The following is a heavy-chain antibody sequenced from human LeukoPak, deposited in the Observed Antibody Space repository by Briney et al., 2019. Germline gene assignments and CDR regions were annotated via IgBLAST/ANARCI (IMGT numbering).Heavy chain of an antibody. J-gene: IGHJ4*02. CDR2: INPNSGGT. V-gene: IGHV1-2*02. CDR3: ARDRGYDSALDY. Sequence: GASVKVSCKASGYTFTGYYMHWVRQAPGQGLEWMGWINPNSGGTNYAQKFQGRVTMTRNTSISTAYMELSRLRSDDTAVYYCARDRGYDSALDYWGQGTLVTVSS. D-gene: IGHD5-12*01. CDR1: GYTFTGYY.